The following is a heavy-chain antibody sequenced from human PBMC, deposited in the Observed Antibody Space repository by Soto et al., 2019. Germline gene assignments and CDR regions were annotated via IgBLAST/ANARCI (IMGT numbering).Heavy chain of an antibody. D-gene: IGHD3-16*01. J-gene: IGHJ4*02. Sequence: EVQLVESGGGLVQPGGSLRLSCAASGFTFSSYSMNWVRQAPGKGLEWVSYISSSSSTIYYADSVKGRFTISRDNAKNSLYLQMNSLRDEDTAVYYCARDHYSYYVWGSVKYFDSWGQGTLVTVSS. CDR2: ISSSSSTI. V-gene: IGHV3-48*02. CDR3: ARDHYSYYVWGSVKYFDS. CDR1: GFTFSSYS.